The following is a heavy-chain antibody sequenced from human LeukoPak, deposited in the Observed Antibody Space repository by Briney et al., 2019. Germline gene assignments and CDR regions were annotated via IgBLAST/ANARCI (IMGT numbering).Heavy chain of an antibody. CDR3: VGGGAFDF. J-gene: IGHJ3*01. CDR1: GFTLSSYA. D-gene: IGHD3-16*01. Sequence: PGGSLRLSCAASGFTLSSYAMSWVRQAPGKGLEWVSAISGSGGSTYYADSVKGRFTISRDNARNTLYLQMNSLRAEDTAVYYCVGGGAFDFWGQGTMVTVSS. CDR2: ISGSGGST. V-gene: IGHV3-23*01.